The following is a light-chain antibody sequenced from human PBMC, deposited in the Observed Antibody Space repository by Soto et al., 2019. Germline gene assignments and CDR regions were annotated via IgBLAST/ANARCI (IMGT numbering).Light chain of an antibody. CDR3: SSYAGSNYYV. Sequence: SALTQPPSASGSPGQSVTISCTGTSSDVGGYNYVSWYQQYPGKAPKLMIYEVSKRPSGVPDRFSGSKSGNTASLTVSGLQADDEADYFCSSYAGSNYYVFGPGTKVTVL. J-gene: IGLJ1*01. CDR1: SSDVGGYNY. V-gene: IGLV2-8*01. CDR2: EVS.